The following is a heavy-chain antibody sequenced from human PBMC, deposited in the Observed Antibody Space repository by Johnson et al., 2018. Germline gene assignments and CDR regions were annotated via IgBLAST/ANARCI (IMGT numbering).Heavy chain of an antibody. CDR3: ARSQSAYYGDYVGAEYFQH. V-gene: IGHV3-21*01. D-gene: IGHD4-17*01. CDR1: GFTFSSYS. J-gene: IGHJ1*01. CDR2: ISSSSSYI. Sequence: VQLVESGGGLVKPGGSLRLSCAASGFTFSSYSMNWVRQAPGKGLEWVSSISSSSSYIHYADSLKGRFTISRDNAKNSLYPQKNSLRAEDTAVYYCARSQSAYYGDYVGAEYFQHWGQGTLVTVSS.